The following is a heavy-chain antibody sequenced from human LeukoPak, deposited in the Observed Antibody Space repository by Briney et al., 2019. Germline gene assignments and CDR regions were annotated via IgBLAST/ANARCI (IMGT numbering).Heavy chain of an antibody. V-gene: IGHV4-34*01. J-gene: IGHJ4*02. Sequence: ETLSLTCGVSGESFSGYYWSWLRQPPGKGLEWIGEINRSGDTNYNPSFESRVTMSVDASKKQFSLKVKSVTAADGAVYYCARSLSPYYDVTSAYWVWGYWGQGTLVIISS. D-gene: IGHD3-3*01. CDR2: INRSGDT. CDR3: ARSLSPYYDVTSAYWVWGY. CDR1: GESFSGYY.